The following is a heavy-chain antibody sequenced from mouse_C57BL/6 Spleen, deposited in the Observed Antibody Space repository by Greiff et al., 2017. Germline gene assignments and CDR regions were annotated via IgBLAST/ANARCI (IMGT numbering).Heavy chain of an antibody. D-gene: IGHD1-1*01. V-gene: IGHV1-82*01. Sequence: QVQLKQSGPELVKPGASVKISCKASGYAFSSSWMNWVKQRPGKGLEWIGRIYPGDGDTNYNGKFKGKATLTADKSSSTAYMQLSSLTSEDSAVYFCAREGSYYYGSTAWFAYWGQGTLVTVSA. CDR3: AREGSYYYGSTAWFAY. J-gene: IGHJ3*01. CDR1: GYAFSSSW. CDR2: IYPGDGDT.